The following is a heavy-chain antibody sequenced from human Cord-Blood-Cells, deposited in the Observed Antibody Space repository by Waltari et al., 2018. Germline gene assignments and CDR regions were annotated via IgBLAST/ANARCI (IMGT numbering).Heavy chain of an antibody. D-gene: IGHD1-1*01. V-gene: IGHV3-21*01. Sequence: EVQLVESGGGLVKPGGSLRLSCAASGFTFSSYSMNWVRQAPGKGLEWVSSISSSSSYIYYADAVKGRFTISRDNAKDSLYLQMNSLRAEDTAVYYCARDGPNTTPYYMDVCGKGTTVTVSS. J-gene: IGHJ6*03. CDR1: GFTFSSYS. CDR3: ARDGPNTTPYYMDV. CDR2: ISSSSSYI.